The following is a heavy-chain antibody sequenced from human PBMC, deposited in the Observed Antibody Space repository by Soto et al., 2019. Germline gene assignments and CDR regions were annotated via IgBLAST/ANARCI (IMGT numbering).Heavy chain of an antibody. CDR2: INPNSGGT. Sequence: ASVKVTCKASGYTFPGYYMHWVRQAPGQGLEWMGWINPNSGGTNYAQKFQGRVTMTRDTSISTAYMELSRLRSDDTAVYYCARAGYCSSTSCYTCHYYYYYGMDVWGQGTTVTVSS. D-gene: IGHD2-2*02. CDR3: ARAGYCSSTSCYTCHYYYYYGMDV. J-gene: IGHJ6*02. CDR1: GYTFPGYY. V-gene: IGHV1-2*02.